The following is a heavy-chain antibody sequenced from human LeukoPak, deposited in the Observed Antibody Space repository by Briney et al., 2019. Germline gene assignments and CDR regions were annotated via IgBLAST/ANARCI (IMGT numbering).Heavy chain of an antibody. V-gene: IGHV1-69*05. D-gene: IGHD3/OR15-3a*01. CDR2: IIPIFGTA. CDR3: ARGDMDSGDFRH. CDR1: GGTFSSYA. Sequence: SVKVSCKASGGTFSSYAISWVRQAPGQGLEWMGRIIPIFGTANYAQKFQGRVTITTDESTSTAYMELSSLRSEDTAVYYCARGDMDSGDFRHWGQGTLVTVSS. J-gene: IGHJ1*01.